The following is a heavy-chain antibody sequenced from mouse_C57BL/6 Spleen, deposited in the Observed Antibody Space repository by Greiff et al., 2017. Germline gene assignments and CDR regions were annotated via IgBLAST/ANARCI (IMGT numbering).Heavy chain of an antibody. J-gene: IGHJ2*01. V-gene: IGHV14-2*01. CDR1: GFNIKDYY. D-gene: IGHD1-1*01. CDR2: IDPEDGET. CDR3: VTTVVATGDFDY. Sequence: VQLKESGAELVKPGASVKLSCTASGFNIKDYYMHWVKQRTEQGLEGIGRIDPEDGETKYAPKFQGKATITADTSSNTAYLQLSSLTSEDTAVYYCVTTVVATGDFDYWGQGTTLTVSS.